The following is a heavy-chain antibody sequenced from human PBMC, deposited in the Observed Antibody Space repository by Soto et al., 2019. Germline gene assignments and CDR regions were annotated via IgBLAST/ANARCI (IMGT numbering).Heavy chain of an antibody. CDR1: GLTLSNVW. CDR2: IKSKTAGGTT. V-gene: IGHV3-15*07. D-gene: IGHD4-17*01. CDR3: SYGANQYFDY. Sequence: GGSLRLSCVVSGLTLSNVWMNWVRQAPGKGLEWVGRIKSKTAGGTTDYAAPVKGRFTISRDDSENTLFLHMNSLKTEDTAVYFCSYGANQYFDYWGQGALVTVSS. J-gene: IGHJ4*02.